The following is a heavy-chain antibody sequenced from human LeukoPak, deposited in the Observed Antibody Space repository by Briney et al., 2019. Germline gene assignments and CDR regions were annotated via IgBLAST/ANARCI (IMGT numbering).Heavy chain of an antibody. Sequence: GGSLRLSCAASGFTFSSYWMSWVRQAPGKGLEWVANIKQDGSEKYYVDSVKGRFTISRDNAKNSLYLQMNSLRAEDTAVYYCAKDRVSTYYYDSSGYCFDYWGQGTLVTVSS. D-gene: IGHD3-22*01. J-gene: IGHJ4*02. V-gene: IGHV3-7*03. CDR1: GFTFSSYW. CDR3: AKDRVSTYYYDSSGYCFDY. CDR2: IKQDGSEK.